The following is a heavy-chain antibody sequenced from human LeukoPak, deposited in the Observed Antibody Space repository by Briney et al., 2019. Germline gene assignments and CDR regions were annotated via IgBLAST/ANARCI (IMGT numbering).Heavy chain of an antibody. V-gene: IGHV4-59*01. CDR2: IYYSGST. CDR1: GGSISSYY. Sequence: PSETLSLTCTVSGGSISSYYWSWIRQPPGKGLEWIGYIYYSGSTNYNPSLKSRVTISVDTSKNQFSLKLSSVTAADTAVYYCARENYYDSSGYSWNWFDPWGQGTLVTVSS. J-gene: IGHJ5*02. CDR3: ARENYYDSSGYSWNWFDP. D-gene: IGHD3-22*01.